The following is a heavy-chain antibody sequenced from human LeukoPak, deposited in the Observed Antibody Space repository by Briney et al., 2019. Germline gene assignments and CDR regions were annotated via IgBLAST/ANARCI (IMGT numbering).Heavy chain of an antibody. CDR2: IYSGGST. CDR1: GFTVSSNY. V-gene: IGHV3-66*01. Sequence: GGSLRLSCAASGFTVSSNYMSWVRQAPGKGLEWVSVIYSGGSTYYADSVKGRFTISRDNSKNTLYLQMNSLRAEDTAVYYCARDLGIAARPYYYYGMDVWVQGTTVTVSS. CDR3: ARDLGIAARPYYYYGMDV. J-gene: IGHJ6*02. D-gene: IGHD6-6*01.